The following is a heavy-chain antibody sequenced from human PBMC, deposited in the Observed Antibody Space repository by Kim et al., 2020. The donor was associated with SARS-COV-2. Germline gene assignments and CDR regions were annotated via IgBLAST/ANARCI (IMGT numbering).Heavy chain of an antibody. CDR2: INHSGST. Sequence: SETLSLTCAVYGGSFSGYYWSWIRQPPGKGLEWIGEINHSGSTNYNPSLKSRVTISVDTSKNQFSLKLSSVTAADTAVYYCARGQGIAARPHYYYYMDVWGKGTTVTVSS. CDR3: ARGQGIAARPHYYYYMDV. D-gene: IGHD6-6*01. CDR1: GGSFSGYY. V-gene: IGHV4-34*01. J-gene: IGHJ6*03.